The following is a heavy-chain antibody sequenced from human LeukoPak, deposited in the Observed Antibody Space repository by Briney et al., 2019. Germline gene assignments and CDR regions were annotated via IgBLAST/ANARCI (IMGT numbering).Heavy chain of an antibody. Sequence: GGSLRLSCAASGLTFTRYSMNWVRQAPGKGLEWVSSITTSSQVYYADSIKGRFSISRDNAKNSLYPQMDSLRAEDTAVYYCASIWSGSLDYWGQGTLVTVSS. V-gene: IGHV3-21*01. J-gene: IGHJ4*02. D-gene: IGHD3-3*01. CDR3: ASIWSGSLDY. CDR1: GLTFTRYS. CDR2: ITTSSQV.